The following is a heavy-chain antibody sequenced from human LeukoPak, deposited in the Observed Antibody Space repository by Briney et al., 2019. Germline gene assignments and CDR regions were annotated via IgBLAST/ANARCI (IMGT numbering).Heavy chain of an antibody. V-gene: IGHV2-5*01. CDR3: AHETSRGGYPLA. Sequence: KESGPTLVKPTQPLTLTCTFSGFSLSTSGVGVGWIRQPPGKALEWLALIYWNDDKRYSRSLKSGLTITKDTSKNQVVLTMTNMDPVDTATYYCAHETSRGGYPLAWGQGTLVTVSS. D-gene: IGHD2-15*01. J-gene: IGHJ5*02. CDR2: IYWNDDK. CDR1: GFSLSTSGVG.